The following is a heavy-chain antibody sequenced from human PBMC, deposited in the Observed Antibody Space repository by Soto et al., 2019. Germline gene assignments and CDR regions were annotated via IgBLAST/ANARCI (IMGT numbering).Heavy chain of an antibody. CDR1: GFTFSSYD. J-gene: IGHJ4*02. CDR2: IGTSGYT. Sequence: PGGSLRLSCAASGFTFSSYDMHWVRQATGKRLEWVSSIGTSGYTYYPGSVKGRFTISRENAKNSLYLQMDSLRAGDTAVYYCARDRDGSSNFDYWGQGTLVTVSS. D-gene: IGHD1-26*01. CDR3: ARDRDGSSNFDY. V-gene: IGHV3-13*01.